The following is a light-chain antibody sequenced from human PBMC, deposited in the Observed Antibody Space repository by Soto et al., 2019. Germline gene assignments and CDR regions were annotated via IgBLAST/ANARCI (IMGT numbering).Light chain of an antibody. CDR1: SSSIASNT. Sequence: QSALTQPPSASGTPGQRVTVSCSGSSSSIASNTVNWYQQLPGTAPKLLIYSNDQRPSGAPDRFSASKSGTSASLAISGLQSEDEADYYCASWDDSLNGHVFGTGTKVTAL. V-gene: IGLV1-44*01. J-gene: IGLJ1*01. CDR2: SND. CDR3: ASWDDSLNGHV.